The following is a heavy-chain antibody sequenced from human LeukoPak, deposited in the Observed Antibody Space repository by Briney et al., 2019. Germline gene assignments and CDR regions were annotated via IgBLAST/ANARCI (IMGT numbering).Heavy chain of an antibody. J-gene: IGHJ6*02. Sequence: ASVKVSCEVSGYTLTELSMHWVRQAPGKGLEWMGGFDPEDGETIYAQKFQGRVTMTEDTSTDTAYMELSSLRSGDTAVYYCATSQELPDYYYGMDVWGQGTTVTVSS. CDR2: FDPEDGET. CDR1: GYTLTELS. V-gene: IGHV1-24*01. D-gene: IGHD1-26*01. CDR3: ATSQELPDYYYGMDV.